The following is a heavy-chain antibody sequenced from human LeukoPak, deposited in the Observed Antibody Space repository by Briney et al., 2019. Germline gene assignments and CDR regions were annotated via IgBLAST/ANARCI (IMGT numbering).Heavy chain of an antibody. J-gene: IGHJ6*02. CDR2: IYYRGST. D-gene: IGHD3-3*01. CDR3: ARQNYDEVNYYYYGLDV. Sequence: PSETLSLTCTVSGGSISSNYWRWIRQSPGKGLEWIGYIYYRGSTDYNPSLKSRVTISVDTSKNQFSLKLSSVTAADTPVYYWARQNYDEVNYYYYGLDVWGQGTTVTVSS. V-gene: IGHV4-59*08. CDR1: GGSISSNY.